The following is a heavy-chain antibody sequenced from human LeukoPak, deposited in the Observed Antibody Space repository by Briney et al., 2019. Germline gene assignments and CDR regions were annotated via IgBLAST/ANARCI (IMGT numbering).Heavy chain of an antibody. Sequence: GRSLRLSCAASGFTFSSYAMPWVRQAPGKGLEWVAVIWYDGSNKYYADSVKGRFTISRDNSKNTLYLQMNSLRAEDTAVYYCTGGSDKVLSGEYYYYMDVWGTGTTVTVSS. CDR3: TGGSDKVLSGEYYYYMDV. J-gene: IGHJ6*03. D-gene: IGHD2/OR15-2a*01. CDR2: IWYDGSNK. CDR1: GFTFSSYA. V-gene: IGHV3-33*01.